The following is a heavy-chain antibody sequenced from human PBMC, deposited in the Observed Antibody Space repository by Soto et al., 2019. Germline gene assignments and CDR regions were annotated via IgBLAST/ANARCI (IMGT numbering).Heavy chain of an antibody. CDR3: ARDRQWLAPNYYFDY. D-gene: IGHD6-19*01. CDR2: IWYDGSNK. CDR1: GFTFSSYG. J-gene: IGHJ4*02. Sequence: GGSLRLSCAASGFTFSSYGMHRVRQAPGKWLEWVAVIWYDGSNKYYADSVKGRLTISRDNSKNTLYLQMNSLRAEDTAVYYCARDRQWLAPNYYFDYWGQGXLVTVYS. V-gene: IGHV3-33*01.